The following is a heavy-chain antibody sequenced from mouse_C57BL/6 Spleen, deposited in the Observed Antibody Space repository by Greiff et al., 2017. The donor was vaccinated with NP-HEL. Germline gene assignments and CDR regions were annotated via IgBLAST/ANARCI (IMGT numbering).Heavy chain of an antibody. CDR1: GFTFSDFY. CDR2: SRNKANDYTT. CDR3: ARDQGAYAMDY. V-gene: IGHV7-1*01. J-gene: IGHJ4*01. Sequence: EVKVVESGGGLVQSGRSLRLSCATSGFTFSDFYMEWVRQAPGKGLEWIAASRNKANDYTTEYSASVKGRFIVSRDTSQSILYLQMNALRAEDTAIYYCARDQGAYAMDYWGQGTSVTVSS.